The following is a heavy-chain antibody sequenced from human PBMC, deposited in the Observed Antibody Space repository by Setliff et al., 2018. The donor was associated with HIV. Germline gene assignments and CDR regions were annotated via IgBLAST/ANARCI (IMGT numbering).Heavy chain of an antibody. CDR2: ISGSGVNS. CDR3: AKEQYYDSSGHFDY. V-gene: IGHV3-23*01. D-gene: IGHD3-22*01. CDR1: GFTFSNYV. J-gene: IGHJ4*02. Sequence: LRLSCAASGFTFSNYVINWVRQAPGKGLEWISGISGSGVNSYYADSVKGRFTISRDNSKNTVYLQMNSLRAEDTAVYYCAKEQYYDSSGHFDYWGQGTLVTVSS.